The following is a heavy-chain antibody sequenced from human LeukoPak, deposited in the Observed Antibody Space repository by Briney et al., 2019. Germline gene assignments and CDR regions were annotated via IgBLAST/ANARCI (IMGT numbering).Heavy chain of an antibody. D-gene: IGHD4-11*01. CDR3: ARGLPGYSNSWFDP. Sequence: PSETLSLTCTVSGGSISSVDYYWSWIRQPPGKGLEWIGYIYYSGSTYYNPSLKSRVTISVDTSKNQFSLKLSSVTAADTAVYYCARGLPGYSNSWFDPWGQGTLVTVSS. J-gene: IGHJ5*02. CDR2: IYYSGST. V-gene: IGHV4-30-4*08. CDR1: GGSISSVDYY.